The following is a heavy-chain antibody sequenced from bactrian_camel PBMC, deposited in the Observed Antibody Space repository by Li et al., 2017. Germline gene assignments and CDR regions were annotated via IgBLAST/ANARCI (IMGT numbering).Heavy chain of an antibody. CDR2: IDNKGIT. D-gene: IGHD6*01. J-gene: IGHJ4*01. CDR1: GYSRSNCC. Sequence: QVQLVESGGGSVQAGGSLTISCETVGYSRSNCCMGWFRQAPGKEREGIASIDNKGITTYTNAVKDRFTISRGGNTDTLYLTMTGLTPEDSAMYYCASAAYNSNWSRLEKRHYKYWGQGTQVTVS. CDR3: ASAAYNSNWSRLEKRHYKY. V-gene: IGHV3S68*01.